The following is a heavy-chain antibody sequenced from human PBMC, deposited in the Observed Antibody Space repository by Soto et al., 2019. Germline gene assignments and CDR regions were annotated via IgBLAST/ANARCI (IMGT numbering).Heavy chain of an antibody. V-gene: IGHV1-18*01. CDR1: GYIFTKYG. CDR2: ISTDNGDT. J-gene: IGHJ3*01. CDR3: ARVTLGA. Sequence: QVQLVQSGPEVKKPGASVKVSCKARGYIFTKYGLSWVRQAPGQGLEWLGWISTDNGDTNYAQRLRGRVSMTTDTSPSTAYMELRSLRSDDTATSCCARVTLGAWGQGTMVTVSS.